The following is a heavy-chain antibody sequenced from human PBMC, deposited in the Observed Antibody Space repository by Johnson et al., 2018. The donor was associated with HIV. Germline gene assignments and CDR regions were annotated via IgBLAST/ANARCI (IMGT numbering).Heavy chain of an antibody. CDR3: ARALRDAFDI. D-gene: IGHD4-17*01. J-gene: IGHJ3*02. CDR1: GFIFSSYS. CDR2: ISYDGNSK. Sequence: QVQLVESGGGLVQPGRSLRLSCAASGFIFSSYSMHWVRQAPGRGLEWVAVISYDGNSKYYADSVRGRFTISRDNSKNALFLQMNSLRAEDTSLYYCARALRDAFDIWGQGTMVTVSS. V-gene: IGHV3-30*04.